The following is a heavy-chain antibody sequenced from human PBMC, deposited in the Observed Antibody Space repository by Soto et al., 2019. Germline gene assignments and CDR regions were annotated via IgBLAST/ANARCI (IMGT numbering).Heavy chain of an antibody. V-gene: IGHV3-23*01. CDR1: GLNFNGYT. Sequence: GGSLRLSCATSGLNFNGYTMSWVRQAPGQGLEWVSGIAETGSSTYYADSVKGRFTISRDNSENTLYLQMNNLRAEDTAIYYCAKDPPAYGEYAFDIWGQGTMVTVSS. CDR2: IAETGSST. CDR3: AKDPPAYGEYAFDI. J-gene: IGHJ3*02. D-gene: IGHD4-17*01.